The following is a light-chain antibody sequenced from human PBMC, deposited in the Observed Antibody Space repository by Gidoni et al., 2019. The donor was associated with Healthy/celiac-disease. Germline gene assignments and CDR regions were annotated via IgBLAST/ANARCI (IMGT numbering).Light chain of an antibody. CDR1: QSISSY. CDR3: QQSYSTPIT. CDR2: AAS. Sequence: DIQMTQSPSSRSASVGERVTITCRASQSISSYLNWYQQKPGKAPKLLIYAASSLQSGVPSRFSGSGSGTDFTLTISSLQPEDFATYYCQQSYSTPITFGQGTRLEIK. V-gene: IGKV1-39*01. J-gene: IGKJ5*01.